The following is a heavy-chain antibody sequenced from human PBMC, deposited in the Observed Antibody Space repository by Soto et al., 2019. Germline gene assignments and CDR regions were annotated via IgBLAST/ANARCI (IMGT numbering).Heavy chain of an antibody. CDR3: ARGSAIYYDSSGYYLLSY. V-gene: IGHV1-18*01. Sequence: ASVKVSCKASGYTFTSYGISWVRQAPGQGLEWMGWISAYNGNTNYAQKLQGRVTMTTDTSTSTAYMELRSLRSDDTAVYYCARGSAIYYDSSGYYLLSYWGQGTLVTVSS. CDR2: ISAYNGNT. D-gene: IGHD3-22*01. CDR1: GYTFTSYG. J-gene: IGHJ4*02.